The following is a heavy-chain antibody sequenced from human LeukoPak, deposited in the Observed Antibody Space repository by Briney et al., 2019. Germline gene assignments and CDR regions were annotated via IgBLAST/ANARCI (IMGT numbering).Heavy chain of an antibody. CDR3: AKGPSYYDYVWGSVNWFDP. CDR2: ISGSGGST. D-gene: IGHD3-16*01. CDR1: GFTFSSYA. J-gene: IGHJ5*02. Sequence: GGSLRLSCAASGFTFSSYAMSWVRQAPGKGLEWVSAISGSGGSTYYADSVKGRFTISRDNSKNTLYLQMNSLRAEDTAVYYCAKGPSYYDYVWGSVNWFDPWGQGTLVTVSS. V-gene: IGHV3-23*01.